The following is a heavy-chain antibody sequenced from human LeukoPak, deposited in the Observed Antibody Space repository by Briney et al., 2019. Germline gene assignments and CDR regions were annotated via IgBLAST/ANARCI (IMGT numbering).Heavy chain of an antibody. Sequence: CKAAXGTFSSYAISWVRQAPGQGLEWMGGIIPIFGTANYAQKFQGRVTITADESTSTAYMELSSLRSEDTAVYYCARDLSSTVYYYYYMDVWGKGTTVTVSS. V-gene: IGHV1-69*01. CDR2: IIPIFGTA. CDR3: ARDLSSTVYYYYYMDV. J-gene: IGHJ6*03. CDR1: XGTFSSYA. D-gene: IGHD4-11*01.